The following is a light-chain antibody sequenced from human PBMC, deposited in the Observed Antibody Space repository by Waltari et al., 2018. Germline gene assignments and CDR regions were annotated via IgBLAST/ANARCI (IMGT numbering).Light chain of an antibody. V-gene: IGLV2-23*01. CDR1: SSDVGSYNL. J-gene: IGLJ2*01. CDR2: EDS. CDR3: CSYAAGGSSVL. Sequence: QSALTQPASVSGSPGQSITISCTGTSSDVGSYNLVSWYQQHPGKVPKLMIYEDSKRPSGLSNLFSGSKSGNTASLTISGLQAEDEADYYCCSYAAGGSSVLFGGGTKLTVL.